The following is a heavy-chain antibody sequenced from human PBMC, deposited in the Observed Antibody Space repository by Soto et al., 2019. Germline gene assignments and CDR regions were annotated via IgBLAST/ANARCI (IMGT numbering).Heavy chain of an antibody. J-gene: IGHJ6*03. V-gene: IGHV3-73*01. D-gene: IGHD2-15*01. Sequence: EVQLVESGGGLVQPGGSLKLSCAASGFTFSDSAMHWVRQASGKGLEWVGRIRSKPNTDATAYAASVKGRFTISRYDSKNTAYLQMNSLKTEDTAVYYCTRHVDCSGGSCYSGYYYYMDVWGKGTTVTVSS. CDR3: TRHVDCSGGSCYSGYYYYMDV. CDR1: GFTFSDSA. CDR2: IRSKPNTDAT.